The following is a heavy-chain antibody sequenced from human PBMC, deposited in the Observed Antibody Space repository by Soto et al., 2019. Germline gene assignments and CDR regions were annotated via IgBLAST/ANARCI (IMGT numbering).Heavy chain of an antibody. Sequence: SVKVSFKASGGSFSSFGISWVRQAPGQGLEWMGGIIPVFGRPNYAQRFRGRLTITADESTNTVYLELIDLRSEDTAVYYCAREGSGYNLWGQGTQVTVSS. V-gene: IGHV1-69*13. CDR2: IIPVFGRP. CDR3: AREGSGYNL. J-gene: IGHJ1*01. D-gene: IGHD5-12*01. CDR1: GGSFSSFG.